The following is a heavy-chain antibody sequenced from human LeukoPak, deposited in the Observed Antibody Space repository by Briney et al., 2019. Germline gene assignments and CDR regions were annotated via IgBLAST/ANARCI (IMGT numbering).Heavy chain of an antibody. CDR2: IYSGGST. J-gene: IGHJ4*02. CDR1: GFTVSSNY. Sequence: PGGSLRLSCAASGFTVSSNYMSWVRQAPGKGLEWVSAIYSGGSTYYADSVKGRFTISRDNSKNTLYLQMNSLRAEDTAVYYCARARSGYDFIIDYWGQGTLVTVSS. D-gene: IGHD5-12*01. V-gene: IGHV3-66*01. CDR3: ARARSGYDFIIDY.